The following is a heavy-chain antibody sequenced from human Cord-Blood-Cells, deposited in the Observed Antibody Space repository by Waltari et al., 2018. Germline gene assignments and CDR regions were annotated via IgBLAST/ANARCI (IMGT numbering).Heavy chain of an antibody. V-gene: IGHV4-39*01. CDR2: INYSGST. D-gene: IGHD3-10*01. Sequence: QLPLQESGPGLVKPSETLSLTCTVSGGPISSSSYYWGWIRQPPGKGLEWIGGINYSGSTYYNPSLKSRVTISVDTSKNQFSLKLSSVTAADTAVYYCARGYYGSGSYYRGLDYWGQGTLVTVSS. CDR3: ARGYYGSGSYYRGLDY. CDR1: GGPISSSSYY. J-gene: IGHJ4*02.